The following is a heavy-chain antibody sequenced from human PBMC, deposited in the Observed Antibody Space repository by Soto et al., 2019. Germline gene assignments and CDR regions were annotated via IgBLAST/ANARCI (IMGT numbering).Heavy chain of an antibody. CDR2: IYYSGST. J-gene: IGHJ6*02. Sequence: SETLSLTCTVSGGSISSYYWSWIRQPPGKGLEWIGYIYYSGSTNYNPSLKSRVTISVDTSKNQFSLKLSSVTAADTAVYYCARGYYYGSGSYSQSKYYYGMDVWGQGTTVTVSS. V-gene: IGHV4-59*01. D-gene: IGHD3-10*01. CDR3: ARGYYYGSGSYSQSKYYYGMDV. CDR1: GGSISSYY.